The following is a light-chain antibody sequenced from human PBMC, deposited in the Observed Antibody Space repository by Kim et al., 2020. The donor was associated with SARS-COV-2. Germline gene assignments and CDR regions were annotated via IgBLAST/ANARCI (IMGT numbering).Light chain of an antibody. V-gene: IGKV4-1*01. J-gene: IGKJ5*01. CDR2: WAS. Sequence: DIVMTQSPDSLAVSLGERATINCKSSQSVLYTSNNKNYLAWYQQKPRHPPKLLIYWASTRESGVPDRFSGSGSGTDFTLTIDSLQAEDVAVYYCQQYYSTPITFGQGTRLEIK. CDR3: QQYYSTPIT. CDR1: QSVLYTSNNKNY.